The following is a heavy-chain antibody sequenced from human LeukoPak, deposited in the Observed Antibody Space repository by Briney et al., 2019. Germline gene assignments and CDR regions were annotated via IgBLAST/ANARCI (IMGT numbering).Heavy chain of an antibody. CDR3: AREVSTKAATGTLFSHYFDT. V-gene: IGHV4-59*12. J-gene: IGHJ5*02. CDR2: IYYSGTT. CDR1: GGSISTYY. D-gene: IGHD6-13*01. Sequence: TSSETLSLTCTVSGGSISTYYWNWIRQPPGKGLEWIGYIYYSGTTNYNPSLKSRVTISVDTSKNQFSLKMGSVIVADTAVYYCAREVSTKAATGTLFSHYFDTWGQGILVTVPS.